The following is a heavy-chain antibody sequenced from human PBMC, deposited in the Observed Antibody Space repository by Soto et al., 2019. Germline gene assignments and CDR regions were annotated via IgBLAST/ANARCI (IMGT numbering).Heavy chain of an antibody. CDR2: ISYDGSNK. V-gene: IGHV3-30*18. J-gene: IGHJ6*03. CDR3: AKEGPDVVVVAAAGDYYMDV. D-gene: IGHD2-15*01. Sequence: GGSLRLSCAASGFTFSSYGMHWVRQAPGKGLEWVAVISYDGSNKYYADSVKGRFTISRDNSKNTLYLQMNSLRAEDTAVYYCAKEGPDVVVVAAAGDYYMDVWGKGTTVTVSS. CDR1: GFTFSSYG.